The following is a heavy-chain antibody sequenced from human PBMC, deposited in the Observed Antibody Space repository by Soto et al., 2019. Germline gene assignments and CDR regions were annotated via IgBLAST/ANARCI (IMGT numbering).Heavy chain of an antibody. CDR1: GGSISSGGYS. Sequence: SETLSLTCAVSGGSISSGGYSWSWIRQPPGKGLEWIGYIYHSGSTYYNPSLKSRVTISVDTSKNQFSLKLSSVTAADTAVYYCARDRGSYDYYYGMDVWGQGTTVTVSS. J-gene: IGHJ6*02. CDR2: IYHSGST. D-gene: IGHD1-26*01. V-gene: IGHV4-30-2*01. CDR3: ARDRGSYDYYYGMDV.